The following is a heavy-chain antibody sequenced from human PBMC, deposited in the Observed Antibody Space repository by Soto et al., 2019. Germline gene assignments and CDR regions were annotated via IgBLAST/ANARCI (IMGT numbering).Heavy chain of an antibody. J-gene: IGHJ6*03. V-gene: IGHV3-11*01. Sequence: GGSLRLSCAASGFTFSDYYMSWIRQAPGKGLEWVSYISSSGSTIYYADSVKGRFTISRDNAKNSLYLQMNSLRAEDTAVYYCAGGDDFSPYYYYYMDVWGKGTTVTVSS. D-gene: IGHD3-3*01. CDR2: ISSSGSTI. CDR1: GFTFSDYY. CDR3: AGGDDFSPYYYYYMDV.